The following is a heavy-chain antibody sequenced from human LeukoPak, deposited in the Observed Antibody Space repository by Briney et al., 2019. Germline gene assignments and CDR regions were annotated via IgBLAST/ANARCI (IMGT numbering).Heavy chain of an antibody. Sequence: GSLRLSCAASGFTFRSYNMHWVRQAPGKGLEYVSAITSNGGSTYYANSVKGRFTISRDNSKNTLYLQMGSLGAEDMAVYYCARSNIGYSDSWGQGTLVTVSS. V-gene: IGHV3-64*01. CDR1: GFTFRSYN. CDR3: ARSNIGYSDS. J-gene: IGHJ4*02. CDR2: ITSNGGST. D-gene: IGHD5-12*01.